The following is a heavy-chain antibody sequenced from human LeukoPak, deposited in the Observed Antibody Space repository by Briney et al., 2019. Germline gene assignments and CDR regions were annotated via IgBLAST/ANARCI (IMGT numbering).Heavy chain of an antibody. CDR1: GFTFSSYA. D-gene: IGHD3-16*01. V-gene: IGHV3-23*01. Sequence: GGSLRLSCAASGFTFSSYAMSWVRQAPGKGLEWVSAISGSGGSTYYADSVKGRFTISRDNSKNTLHLQMNSLRAEDTAVYYCEKRGRTGGKIQNWGQGTLVTVSS. CDR3: EKRGRTGGKIQN. CDR2: ISGSGGST. J-gene: IGHJ1*01.